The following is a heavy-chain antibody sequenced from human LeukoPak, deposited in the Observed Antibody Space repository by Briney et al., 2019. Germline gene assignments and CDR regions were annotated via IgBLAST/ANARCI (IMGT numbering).Heavy chain of an antibody. CDR3: ARGDYFDSSDYRLSDH. J-gene: IGHJ4*02. D-gene: IGHD3-22*01. Sequence: PGGSLRLSCAASGFTFSTYWMNWVRQAPGRGLEWVANIKQDGSEKYCVDSVKGRFTISRDNAKNSLYLQMNSLRAEDTAVYYCARGDYFDSSDYRLSDHWGQGTLVTVSS. CDR1: GFTFSTYW. V-gene: IGHV3-7*05. CDR2: IKQDGSEK.